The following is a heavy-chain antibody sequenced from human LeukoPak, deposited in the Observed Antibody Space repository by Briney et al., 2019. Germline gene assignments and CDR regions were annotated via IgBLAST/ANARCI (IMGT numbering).Heavy chain of an antibody. Sequence: GGSLRLPCAASGFTFSSYAMHWVRQAPGKGLEWVAVISYDGSNKYYADSVKGRFTISRDNSKNTLYLQMNSLRAEDTAVYNCARDSQYGSGSYYPDYWGQGTLVTVSS. D-gene: IGHD3-10*01. CDR3: ARDSQYGSGSYYPDY. CDR2: ISYDGSNK. CDR1: GFTFSSYA. V-gene: IGHV3-30*04. J-gene: IGHJ4*02.